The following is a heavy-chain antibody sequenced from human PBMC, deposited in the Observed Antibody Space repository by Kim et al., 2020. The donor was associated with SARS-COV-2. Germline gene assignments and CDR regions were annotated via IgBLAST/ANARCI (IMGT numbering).Heavy chain of an antibody. CDR1: GFSFSSYA. Sequence: GGSLRLSCAASGFSFSSYAMSWVRQAPGKGLEWVSGLSDSGGNTYYADSVKGRFTISRDNSKNTLFLQMNSLRVEDTAVYYCAKRGVVTALGYNWFDPWGQGTLVTVSS. V-gene: IGHV3-23*01. J-gene: IGHJ5*02. CDR2: LSDSGGNT. D-gene: IGHD2-21*02. CDR3: AKRGVVTALGYNWFDP.